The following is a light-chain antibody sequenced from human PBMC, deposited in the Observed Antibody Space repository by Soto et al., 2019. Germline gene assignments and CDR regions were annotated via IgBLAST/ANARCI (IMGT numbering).Light chain of an antibody. CDR3: QQANSFPLT. J-gene: IGKJ4*01. CDR1: QGISSW. V-gene: IGKV1-12*01. Sequence: DIQMTQSPSSVSASVGDRVTITCRASQGISSWLAWLQQKPGKAPKLLIYAASSLQSGVPSRFSGSGSGTDFTLTISSLQPEDFATYYCQQANSFPLTFGGGTKVEIK. CDR2: AAS.